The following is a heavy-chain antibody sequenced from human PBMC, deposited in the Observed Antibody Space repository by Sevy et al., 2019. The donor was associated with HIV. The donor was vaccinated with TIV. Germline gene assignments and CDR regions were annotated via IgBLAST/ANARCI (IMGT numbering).Heavy chain of an antibody. Sequence: GGSLRLSCAASGFTFSSYSMNWVRQAPGKGLEWVSYISSGSSTIQYADSVKGRFTISRDNAKNSLYLQMNSLRAEDTAVYYCARVRNSVDYWGQGTLVTVSS. CDR3: ARVRNSVDY. J-gene: IGHJ4*02. D-gene: IGHD1-7*01. V-gene: IGHV3-48*01. CDR1: GFTFSSYS. CDR2: ISSGSSTI.